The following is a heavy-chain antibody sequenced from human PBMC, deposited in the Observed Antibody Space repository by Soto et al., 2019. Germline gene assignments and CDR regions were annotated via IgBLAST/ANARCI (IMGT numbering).Heavy chain of an antibody. CDR3: SRVYSVNYLGYFDY. D-gene: IGHD6-13*01. CDR1: GGSINNNHYY. Sequence: SETLCLTCTVSGGSINNNHYYWGWVRQPPGKGLERIGCIFYSGTTYYNPTLKSRVTMSVDTSKRQFSLNLSSLTAADTAVYYCSRVYSVNYLGYFDYWGQGILVTVSS. J-gene: IGHJ4*02. V-gene: IGHV4-31*03. CDR2: IFYSGTT.